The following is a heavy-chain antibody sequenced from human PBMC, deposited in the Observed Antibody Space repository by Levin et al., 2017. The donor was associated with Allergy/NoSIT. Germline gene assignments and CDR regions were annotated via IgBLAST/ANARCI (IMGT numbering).Heavy chain of an antibody. CDR3: VRDMSYHFGSGLAY. Sequence: GGSLRLSCVGSEFTFSSYSMTWVRQAPGKGLEWVSYISSSSVTIYYADSVRGRFTISRDNAKNTLYLQMKSLRADDTAVYYCVRDMSYHFGSGLAYWGQGTLVTVSS. CDR2: ISSSSVTI. V-gene: IGHV3-48*01. D-gene: IGHD3-10*01. CDR1: EFTFSSYS. J-gene: IGHJ4*02.